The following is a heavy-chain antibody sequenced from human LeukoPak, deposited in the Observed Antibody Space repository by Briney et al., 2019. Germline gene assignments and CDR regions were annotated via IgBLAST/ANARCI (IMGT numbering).Heavy chain of an antibody. D-gene: IGHD1-26*01. Sequence: GGSLRLSCAASGFTFSSYEMNWVRQAPGKGLEWVSYISSSGSTIYYADSVKGRFTISRDNAKNSLHLQMNSLRAEDTAVYYCARLGSREGFDYWGQGTLVTVSS. CDR2: ISSSGSTI. V-gene: IGHV3-48*03. CDR1: GFTFSSYE. J-gene: IGHJ4*02. CDR3: ARLGSREGFDY.